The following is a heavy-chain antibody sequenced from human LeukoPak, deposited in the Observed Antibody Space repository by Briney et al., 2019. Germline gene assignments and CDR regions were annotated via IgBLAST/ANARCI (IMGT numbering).Heavy chain of an antibody. CDR1: GFTFSSYS. CDR2: ISSSSSYI. V-gene: IGHV3-21*01. J-gene: IGHJ3*02. Sequence: GGSLRLSCAASGFTFSSYSMNWVRQAPGKGLEWVSSISSSSSYIYYADSVKGRFTISRDNAKNSLYLQMNSLRAEDTAVYYCARSLQIYAFDIWGQGTMVTVSS. CDR3: ARSLQIYAFDI.